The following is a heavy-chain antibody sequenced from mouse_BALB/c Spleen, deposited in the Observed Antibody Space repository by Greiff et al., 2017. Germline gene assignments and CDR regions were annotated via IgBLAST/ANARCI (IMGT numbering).Heavy chain of an antibody. V-gene: IGHV1-31*01. CDR2: INPYNGAT. CDR1: GYSFTGYY. J-gene: IGHJ4*01. CDR3: ARGSYGNPYAMDY. Sequence: EVQLQQSGPELVKPGASVKISCKASGYSFTGYYMHWVKQSHVKSLEWIGRINPYNGATSYNQNFKDKASLTVDKSSSTAYMELHSLTSEDSAVYYCARGSYGNPYAMDYWGQGTSVTVSS. D-gene: IGHD2-10*02.